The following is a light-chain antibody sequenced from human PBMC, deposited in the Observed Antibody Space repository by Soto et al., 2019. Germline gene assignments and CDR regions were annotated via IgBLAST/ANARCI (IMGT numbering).Light chain of an antibody. CDR1: QSVSRN. J-gene: IGKJ1*01. Sequence: EIVMTQSPANLSLSAGGRATLSCRASQSVSRNLAWYQQKPGQAPRLLIQRASTRATGIPARFSGSGSGTEFTLTISSLKYEDFAVYFCQQYNNWTGTFGQGTKVDIK. CDR2: RAS. V-gene: IGKV3-15*01. CDR3: QQYNNWTGT.